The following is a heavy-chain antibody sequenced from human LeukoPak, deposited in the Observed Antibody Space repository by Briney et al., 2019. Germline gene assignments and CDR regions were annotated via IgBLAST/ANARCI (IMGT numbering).Heavy chain of an antibody. CDR2: INTNGDTT. D-gene: IGHD1-26*01. CDR1: GFTFSSYS. V-gene: IGHV3-64*01. Sequence: GGSLRLSCAASGFTFSSYSMHWVRQAPGKGLEYIALINTNGDTTYYANSVKGRFTISRVNSKNTLYLQMGSLRVEDMAVYYCARDQVGAIGYWGQGTLVTVSA. J-gene: IGHJ4*02. CDR3: ARDQVGAIGY.